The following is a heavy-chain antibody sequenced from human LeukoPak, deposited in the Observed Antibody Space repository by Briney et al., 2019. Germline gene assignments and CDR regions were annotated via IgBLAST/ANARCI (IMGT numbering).Heavy chain of an antibody. CDR2: IKQDGSGK. CDR3: ARDLRAVAALDY. D-gene: IGHD6-19*01. V-gene: IGHV3-7*01. CDR1: GFTFSSYW. Sequence: PGGSLRLSCAASGFTFSSYWMSWVRQAPGKGLEWVANIKQDGSGKYYVDSVKGRFTISRDNAKNSLYLQMNRLRAEDTALYYCARDLRAVAALDYWGQGTLVTVSS. J-gene: IGHJ4*02.